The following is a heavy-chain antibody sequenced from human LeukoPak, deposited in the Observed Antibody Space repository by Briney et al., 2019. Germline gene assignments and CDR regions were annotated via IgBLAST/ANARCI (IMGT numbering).Heavy chain of an antibody. CDR2: IHPSGGGT. V-gene: IGHV1-46*01. D-gene: IGHD5-18*01. CDR1: GYAFTSNY. CDR3: ARMDMDPAMVTNFFDY. Sequence: ASVKVSCKASGYAFTSNYMHWVRQAPGQGLEWMGVIHPSGGGTNYAQKFQGRLTVTRDTSASTVYMELSSLRSEDTAVYYCARMDMDPAMVTNFFDYWGQGTVVTVSS. J-gene: IGHJ4*02.